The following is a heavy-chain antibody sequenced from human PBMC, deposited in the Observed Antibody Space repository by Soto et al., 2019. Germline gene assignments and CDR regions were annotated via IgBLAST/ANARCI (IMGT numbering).Heavy chain of an antibody. D-gene: IGHD5-12*01. J-gene: IGHJ5*02. CDR3: ARHHGPTTSENWFDP. V-gene: IGHV1-18*01. CDR2: ISTYTGDT. Sequence: QVHLVQSGVEVKTPGASVKVSCRPSGYTFFTYDFSWVRQALGQGLEWMGWISTYTGDTKYAKKFQGRVNMTTDTSTTTAYLELRSLRSDDTAVYYCARHHGPTTSENWFDPWGQGTLVTVSS. CDR1: GYTFFTYD.